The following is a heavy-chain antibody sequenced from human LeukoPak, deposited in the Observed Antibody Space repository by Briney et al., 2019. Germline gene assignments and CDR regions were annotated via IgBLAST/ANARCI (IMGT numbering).Heavy chain of an antibody. V-gene: IGHV3-48*01. CDR1: GFIFNSYG. J-gene: IGHJ4*02. CDR2: ISSSTSNI. CDR3: ARDGVMAETPFYFDS. D-gene: IGHD2-21*01. Sequence: GASLRLSCTGSGFIFNSYGINWVRQAPGKGLEWVAYISSSTSNIFYADSVKGRFTISRDHAKDSVLLQMNSLRVEDTALYFCARDGVMAETPFYFDSWGQGASVTV.